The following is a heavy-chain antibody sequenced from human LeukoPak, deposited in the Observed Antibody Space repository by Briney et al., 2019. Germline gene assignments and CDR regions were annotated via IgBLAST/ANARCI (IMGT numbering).Heavy chain of an antibody. D-gene: IGHD3-3*01. Sequence: SETLSLTCAVYGGSFSGYYWSWIRQPPGKGLEWIGEINHSGSTNYNPSLKSRVTISVDTSKNQFSLKLSSVTAADTAVYYCAREGFRSTIFGAVTPHDYWGQGTLVTVSS. V-gene: IGHV4-34*01. CDR1: GGSFSGYY. CDR3: AREGFRSTIFGAVTPHDY. J-gene: IGHJ4*02. CDR2: INHSGST.